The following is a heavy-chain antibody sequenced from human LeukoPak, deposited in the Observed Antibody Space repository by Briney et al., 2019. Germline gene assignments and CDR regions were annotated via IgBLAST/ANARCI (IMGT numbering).Heavy chain of an antibody. CDR1: GYTFTDCW. V-gene: IGHV5-51*01. D-gene: IGHD1-26*01. J-gene: IGHJ5*02. CDR3: ARLADTTS. CDR2: IYPGDSDT. Sequence: GESLKISCQGSGYTFTDCWIAWVRQMPGKGLEWMGIIYPGDSDTRYSPSFQGQVTISADKSTTTAYLQWRSLKASDTAIYFCARLADTTSWGQGTLVTVSS.